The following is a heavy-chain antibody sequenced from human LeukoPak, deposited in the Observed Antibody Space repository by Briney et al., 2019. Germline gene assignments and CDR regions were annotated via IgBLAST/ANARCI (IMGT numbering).Heavy chain of an antibody. CDR3: ARELRWLPPMEDY. Sequence: EASVKVSCKASGYTFTGYYVHWVRQAPGQGLEWMERINPNSGGTNYAQKFQGRVTMTRDTSISTAYMELSRLRSDDTAVYYCARELRWLPPMEDYWGQGTLVTVSS. J-gene: IGHJ4*02. CDR2: INPNSGGT. CDR1: GYTFTGYY. V-gene: IGHV1-2*06. D-gene: IGHD5-24*01.